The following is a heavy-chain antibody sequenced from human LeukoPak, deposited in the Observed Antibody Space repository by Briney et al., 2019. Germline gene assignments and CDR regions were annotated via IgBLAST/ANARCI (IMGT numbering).Heavy chain of an antibody. CDR2: ISSSGST. Sequence: PSETLSLTCTVSGDSISSGDYYWSWIRQPAGKGLEWIGRISSSGSTNYNPSLKSRVTISVDTSKNQFSLKLSSVTAADTAVYYCARAMVFGGHCSSNSCYGRYYFDYWGQGTLVTVSS. V-gene: IGHV4-61*02. D-gene: IGHD2-2*01. CDR3: ARAMVFGGHCSSNSCYGRYYFDY. CDR1: GDSISSGDYY. J-gene: IGHJ4*02.